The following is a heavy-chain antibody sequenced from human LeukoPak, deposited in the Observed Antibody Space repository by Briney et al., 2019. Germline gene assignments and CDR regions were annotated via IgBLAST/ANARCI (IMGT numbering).Heavy chain of an antibody. D-gene: IGHD5-18*01. CDR2: INSDGTST. V-gene: IGHV3-74*01. J-gene: IGHJ4*02. CDR3: ARGASGYSYG. Sequence: GGSLRLSCAASGFTFSSYWMHWVRQPPGKGLVWVSRINSDGTSTSYEDSVKGRFTISRDNAENTLYLQMNSLRAEDTAVYYCARGASGYSYGWGQGTLVTVSS. CDR1: GFTFSSYW.